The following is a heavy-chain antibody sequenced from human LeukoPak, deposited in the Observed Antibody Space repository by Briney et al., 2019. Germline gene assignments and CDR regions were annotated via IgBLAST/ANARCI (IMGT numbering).Heavy chain of an antibody. CDR3: AKDVSSSWPVDY. CDR2: IRYDGSNK. CDR1: GFTFSSYG. J-gene: IGHJ4*02. D-gene: IGHD6-13*01. V-gene: IGHV3-30*02. Sequence: GGSLRLSCAASGFTFSSYGMHWVRQAPGKGLEWVAFIRYDGSNKYYADSVKGRFTISRDNSKNTLYLQMNSLRAEDTAVYYCAKDVSSSWPVDYWGQGTLVTVSS.